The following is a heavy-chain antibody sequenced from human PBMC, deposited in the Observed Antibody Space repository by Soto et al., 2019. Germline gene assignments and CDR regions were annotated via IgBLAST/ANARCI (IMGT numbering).Heavy chain of an antibody. CDR3: ARAGAEIFGVVIILLWQNPYGMDV. CDR1: GYTFTSYA. D-gene: IGHD3-3*01. V-gene: IGHV1-3*01. CDR2: INAGNGNT. Sequence: ASVKVSCKASGYTFTSYAMHWGRQAPGQRLEWMGWINAGNGNTKYSQKFQGRVTITRDTSASTAYMELSSLRSEDTAVYYCARAGAEIFGVVIILLWQNPYGMDVWGQGTTVTVSS. J-gene: IGHJ6*02.